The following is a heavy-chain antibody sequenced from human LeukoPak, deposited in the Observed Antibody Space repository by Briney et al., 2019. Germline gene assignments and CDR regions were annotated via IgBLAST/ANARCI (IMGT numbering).Heavy chain of an antibody. V-gene: IGHV3-66*01. D-gene: IGHD1-26*01. Sequence: PGGSLRLSCAASGVTVSSNYMSWVCQAPGKGLEWVSVIYSGGSTYYADSVKGRFTISRDNSKNTLYLQMNSLRAEDTAVYYCARGRHMSRGYLGSLTIGGADYAFVIWRQGTMVTVSS. CDR2: IYSGGST. CDR1: GVTVSSNY. CDR3: ARGRHMSRGYLGSLTIGGADYAFVI. J-gene: IGHJ3*02.